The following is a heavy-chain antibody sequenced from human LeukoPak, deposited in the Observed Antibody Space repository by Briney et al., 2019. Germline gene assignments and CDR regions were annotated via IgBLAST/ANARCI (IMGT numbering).Heavy chain of an antibody. Sequence: GGSLRLSCAASGFTFSSYSMKWVRQAPGKGLEWVSSISSSSSYIYYADSVKGRFTISRDNAKNSLYLQMNSLRAEDTAVYYCAREASSYYDFYSWFDPWGQGTLVTVSS. CDR2: ISSSSSYI. J-gene: IGHJ5*02. CDR1: GFTFSSYS. D-gene: IGHD3-3*01. CDR3: AREASSYYDFYSWFDP. V-gene: IGHV3-21*01.